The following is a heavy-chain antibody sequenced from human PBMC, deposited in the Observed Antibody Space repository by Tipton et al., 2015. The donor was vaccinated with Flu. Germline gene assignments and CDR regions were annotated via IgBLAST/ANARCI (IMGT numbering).Heavy chain of an antibody. D-gene: IGHD6-19*01. V-gene: IGHV3-11*01. Sequence: SLRLSCAASGFTFSDYYMSWIRQAPGKGLEWVSYISSSGSTIYYADSVKGRFTISRDNAKNSLYLQMNSLRAEDTAVYYCARAGSRAVAGTSYYYYGMDVWGQGTTVTVSS. CDR3: ARAGSRAVAGTSYYYYGMDV. CDR1: GFTFSDYY. CDR2: ISSSGSTI. J-gene: IGHJ6*02.